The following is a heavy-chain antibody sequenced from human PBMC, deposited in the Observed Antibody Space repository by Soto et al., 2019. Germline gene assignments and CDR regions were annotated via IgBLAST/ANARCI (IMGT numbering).Heavy chain of an antibody. Sequence: PSETLSLTCTVSGVSISSGGYYWSWIRQHPGKGLEWIGYIYYSGSTYYNPSLKSRVTISVDTSKNQFSLKLSSVTAADTAVYYCARDQTIFGVADTWGQGTLVTVSS. CDR3: ARDQTIFGVADT. D-gene: IGHD3-3*01. V-gene: IGHV4-31*03. CDR2: IYYSGST. CDR1: GVSISSGGYY. J-gene: IGHJ5*02.